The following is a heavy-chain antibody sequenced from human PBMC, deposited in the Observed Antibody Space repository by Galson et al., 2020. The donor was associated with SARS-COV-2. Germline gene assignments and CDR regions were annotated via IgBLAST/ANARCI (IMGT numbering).Heavy chain of an antibody. J-gene: IGHJ6*02. V-gene: IGHV1-46*01. CDR2: INPSGGST. CDR1: GYTFTSYY. CDR3: ARDLTAVAGTNYYYGMDV. Sequence: ASVKVSCKASGYTFTSYYMHWVRQAPGQGLEWMGIINPSGGSTSYAQKFQGRVTMTRDTSTSTVYMELSSLRSEDTAVYYCARDLTAVAGTNYYYGMDVWGQGTTVTVSS. D-gene: IGHD6-19*01.